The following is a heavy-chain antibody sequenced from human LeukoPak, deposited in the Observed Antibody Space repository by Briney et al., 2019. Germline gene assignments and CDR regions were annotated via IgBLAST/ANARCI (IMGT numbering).Heavy chain of an antibody. J-gene: IGHJ5*02. CDR2: INPNSGGT. D-gene: IGHD1-14*01. CDR1: GYTFTDYY. CDR3: ARDIPRTGWFDP. Sequence: GAAVTVSFKASGYTFTDYYMHWVRQAPGQGREGMGWINPNSGGTNYAQKFQGRVTKTRDTSISTAYMELSRLRSDDTAVYYCARDIPRTGWFDPWGQGTLVTVSS. V-gene: IGHV1-2*02.